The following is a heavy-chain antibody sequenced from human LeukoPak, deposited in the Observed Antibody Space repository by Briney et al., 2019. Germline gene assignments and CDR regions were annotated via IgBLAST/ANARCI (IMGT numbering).Heavy chain of an antibody. D-gene: IGHD3-22*01. J-gene: IGHJ4*02. CDR1: GFTFDDYA. Sequence: GGSLRLSCAASGFTFDDYAMHRVRQAPGKGLEWVSLISGDGGSTYYADSVKGRFTISRDNSKNSLYLQMNSLRTEDTALYYCAKDDDSSGYYYGFDYWGQGTLVTVSS. CDR3: AKDDDSSGYYYGFDY. CDR2: ISGDGGST. V-gene: IGHV3-43*02.